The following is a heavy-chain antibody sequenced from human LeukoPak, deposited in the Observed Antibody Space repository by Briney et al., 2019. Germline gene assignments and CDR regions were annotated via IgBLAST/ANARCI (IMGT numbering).Heavy chain of an antibody. CDR3: ARAGYCSSTSCYLAARWFDP. CDR1: GYTLTSYA. J-gene: IGHJ5*02. Sequence: ASVKVSCKASGYTLTSYAMHWVRQAPGQRLEWMGWINAGNGNTKYSQKFQGRVTITRDTSASTAYMELSSLRSEDTAVYYCARAGYCSSTSCYLAARWFDPWGQGTLVTVSS. D-gene: IGHD2-2*01. V-gene: IGHV1-3*01. CDR2: INAGNGNT.